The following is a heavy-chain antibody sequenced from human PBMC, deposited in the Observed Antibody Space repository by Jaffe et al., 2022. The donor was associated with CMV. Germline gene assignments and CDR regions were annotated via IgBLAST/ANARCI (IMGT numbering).Heavy chain of an antibody. CDR1: GFTFGDYA. D-gene: IGHD5-12*01. CDR3: TRDRSLRWLQSRWDY. V-gene: IGHV3-49*04. Sequence: EVQLVESGGGLVQPGRSLRLSCTASGFTFGDYAMSWVRQAPGKGLEWVGFIRSKAYGGTTEYAASVKGRFTISRDDSKSIAYLQMNSLKTEDTAVYYCTRDRSLRWLQSRWDYWGQGTLVTVSS. CDR2: IRSKAYGGTT. J-gene: IGHJ4*02.